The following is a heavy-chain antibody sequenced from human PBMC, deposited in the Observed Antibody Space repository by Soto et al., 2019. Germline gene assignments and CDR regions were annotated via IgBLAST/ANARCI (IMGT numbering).Heavy chain of an antibody. CDR2: INSDGSRT. Sequence: VQLVESGGSLVQPGESLRLSCAASGFTFSSYWMHWVRQAPGKGLVWVSRINSDGSRTNYADSVKGRFTVSRDNAKNTQYLQMNSLRAEDTAVYYCARVLTGSWNWFDPWGQGTLVTVSS. CDR3: ARVLTGSWNWFDP. V-gene: IGHV3-74*01. CDR1: GFTFSSYW. J-gene: IGHJ5*02. D-gene: IGHD6-13*01.